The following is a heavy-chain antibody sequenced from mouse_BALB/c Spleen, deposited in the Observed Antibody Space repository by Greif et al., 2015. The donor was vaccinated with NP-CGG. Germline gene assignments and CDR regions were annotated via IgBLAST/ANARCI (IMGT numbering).Heavy chain of an antibody. J-gene: IGHJ4*01. D-gene: IGHD2-10*02. CDR3: ARREYGNYYAMDY. V-gene: IGHV5-17*02. Sequence: EVKLMESGGGLVQPGGSRKLSCAASGFTFSSFGMHWVRQAPEKGLEWVAYISSGSSTIYYADTVKGRFTISRDNPKNTLFLQMTSLRSEDTAMYYCARREYGNYYAMDYWGQGTSVTVSS. CDR1: GFTFSSFG. CDR2: ISSGSSTI.